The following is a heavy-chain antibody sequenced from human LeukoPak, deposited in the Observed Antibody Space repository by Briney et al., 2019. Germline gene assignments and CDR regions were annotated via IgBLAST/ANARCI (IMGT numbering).Heavy chain of an antibody. CDR2: VYYGRSP. CDR1: GDSISRSTYY. D-gene: IGHD5-24*01. J-gene: IGHJ5*02. CDR3: ARHFYGDGYLVSKSNWFDP. V-gene: IGHV4-39*01. Sequence: SETLSLTCTVSGDSISRSTYYWAWIRQPPGKGLEWIGSVYYGRSPYFNPSLESRATISVDTSKNQFSLKLSSVTAADTAVYYCARHFYGDGYLVSKSNWFDPWGQGTLVTVSS.